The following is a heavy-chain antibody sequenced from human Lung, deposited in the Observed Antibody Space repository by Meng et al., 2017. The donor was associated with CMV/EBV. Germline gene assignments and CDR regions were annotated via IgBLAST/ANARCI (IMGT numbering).Heavy chain of an antibody. CDR1: GYTFTNYV. CDR3: ARSYCSSTSCSPPYYYAMDV. V-gene: IGHV1-18*01. CDR2: VSGYNDNT. J-gene: IGHJ6*02. Sequence: ASXXVSXKASGYTFTNYVINWVRQAPRQGLEWMGWVSGYNDNTKYAQKLQDRVTMTTDISTSTAYMELRSLRSDDTAIYYCARSYCSSTSCSPPYYYAMDVXGQGXTVTVSS. D-gene: IGHD2-2*01.